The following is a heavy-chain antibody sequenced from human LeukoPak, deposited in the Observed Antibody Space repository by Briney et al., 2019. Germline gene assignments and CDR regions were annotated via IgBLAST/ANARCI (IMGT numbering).Heavy chain of an antibody. V-gene: IGHV3-53*01. Sequence: GGSLRLSCAASGFTVSSNYMSWVRQAPGKGLEWVSVIYSGGSTYYADSVKGRFTISRDNSKNTLYLQMNSLRAEDTAVYYCARVDYGDYGFDYWGQGTLVTVSS. J-gene: IGHJ4*02. CDR2: IYSGGST. CDR1: GFTVSSNY. D-gene: IGHD4-17*01. CDR3: ARVDYGDYGFDY.